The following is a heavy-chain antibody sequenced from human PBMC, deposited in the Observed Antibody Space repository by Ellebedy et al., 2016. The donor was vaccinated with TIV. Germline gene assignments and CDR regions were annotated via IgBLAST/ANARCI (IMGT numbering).Heavy chain of an antibody. J-gene: IGHJ3*02. CDR3: ARVGYDSDAFDI. CDR1: GGSFSGYY. Sequence: MPSETLSLTCAVYGGSFSGYYWSWIRQPPGKGLEWIGEINHSGSTNYNPSLKSRVTISVDTSKNQFSLKLSSVTAADTAVYYCARVGYDSDAFDIWGQGKMVTVSS. V-gene: IGHV4-34*01. D-gene: IGHD5-12*01. CDR2: INHSGST.